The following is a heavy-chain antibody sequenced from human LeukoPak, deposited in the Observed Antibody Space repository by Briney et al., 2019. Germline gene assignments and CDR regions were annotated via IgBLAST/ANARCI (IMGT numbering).Heavy chain of an antibody. CDR2: ISSSSSYI. CDR3: AGALPRIVLTDAFDM. CDR1: GFTFSSYT. V-gene: IGHV3-21*01. D-gene: IGHD1-26*01. J-gene: IGHJ3*02. Sequence: PGGSLRLSCAASGFTFSSYTMNWVRQAPGKGLEWVSSISSSSSYIYYADSVKGRFTIPRDNARKSLFLQMNSLRAEDTAVYYCAGALPRIVLTDAFDMWGQGTMVTVSS.